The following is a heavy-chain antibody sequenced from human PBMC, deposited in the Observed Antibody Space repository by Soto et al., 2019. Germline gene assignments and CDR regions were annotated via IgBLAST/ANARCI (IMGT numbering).Heavy chain of an antibody. CDR3: TREGGSGSYLLN. D-gene: IGHD3-10*01. J-gene: IGHJ4*02. V-gene: IGHV3-48*02. CDR2: ISSSGSNI. CDR1: GFSFSSYS. Sequence: ESGGGLVQPGGSLRLSCAASGFSFSSYSMNWVRQAPGKGLEWVSYISSSGSNIYYADSVEGRFTISRDKAKNSLFLQMNSLRDEDTAVYYCTREGGSGSYLLNWGQGTLVTVSS.